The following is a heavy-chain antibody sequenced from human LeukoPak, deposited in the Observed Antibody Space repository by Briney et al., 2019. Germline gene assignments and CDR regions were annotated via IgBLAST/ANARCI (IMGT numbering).Heavy chain of an antibody. CDR1: GYTFTSYY. V-gene: IGHV1-18*01. CDR2: ISGYNAKT. Sequence: GALVKVSCKASGYTFTSYYMTWVRQTPGQGLEWMGWISGYNAKTNYAQKFQGRVTMTIDTSTRTAYMELRSLGSDDTAIYYCTRTRDYFAATRYFDYWGQGTLVTVSS. D-gene: IGHD2-15*01. CDR3: TRTRDYFAATRYFDY. J-gene: IGHJ4*02.